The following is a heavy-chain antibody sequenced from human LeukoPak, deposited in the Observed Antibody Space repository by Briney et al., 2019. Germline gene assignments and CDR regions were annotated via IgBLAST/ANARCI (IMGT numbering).Heavy chain of an antibody. D-gene: IGHD2-21*02. V-gene: IGHV4-31*03. Sequence: SQTLSLTCTVSGGSISSGGYYWSWIRQHPGKGLEWIGYIYYSGSTYYNPSLKSRVTISVDTSKNQFSLKLSSVTAADTAVYYCARDTSYCGGDCYEAFDIWGQGTMVTVSS. CDR3: ARDTSYCGGDCYEAFDI. CDR2: IYYSGST. J-gene: IGHJ3*02. CDR1: GGSISSGGYY.